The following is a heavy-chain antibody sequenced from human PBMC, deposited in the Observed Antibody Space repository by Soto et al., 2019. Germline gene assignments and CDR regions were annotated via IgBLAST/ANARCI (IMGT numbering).Heavy chain of an antibody. CDR1: VFTFSSYG. Sequence: VGSLRLSCASSVFTFSSYGMHCVRHFPGKGLEWVAVISYDGSNKYYADSVKGRFTISRDNSKNTLYLQMNSLRAEDTAVYYCAKDDGIAARSYFHYWGQGTLVTVSS. V-gene: IGHV3-30*18. J-gene: IGHJ4*02. D-gene: IGHD6-6*01. CDR3: AKDDGIAARSYFHY. CDR2: ISYDGSNK.